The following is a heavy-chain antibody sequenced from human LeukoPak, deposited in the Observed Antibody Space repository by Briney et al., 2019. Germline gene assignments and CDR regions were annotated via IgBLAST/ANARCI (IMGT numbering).Heavy chain of an antibody. J-gene: IGHJ4*02. Sequence: GGSLRLSCAASGFTFRTYAMSWVRQAPGKGLEWVSSISSSGGTTYYADSVKGRFTISTDNSKNTLYLQMNSLRAEDTAVYFCEGHSSGWTDYWGQGTLVTVS. D-gene: IGHD6-19*01. CDR3: EGHSSGWTDY. CDR1: GFTFRTYA. CDR2: ISSSGGTT. V-gene: IGHV3-23*01.